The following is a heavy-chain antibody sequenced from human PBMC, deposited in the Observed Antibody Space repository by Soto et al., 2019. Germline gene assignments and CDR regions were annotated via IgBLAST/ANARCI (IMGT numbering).Heavy chain of an antibody. Sequence: EVQLVESGGGLVKPGGSLRLSCAASGFTFSSYSMNWVRQAPGKGLEWVSSISSSSSYIYYADSVKGRFTISRDNAKNSLYLQMNSLRAEDTAVYYCARKPEDFWSGYYSDYWGQGTLVTVSS. CDR3: ARKPEDFWSGYYSDY. J-gene: IGHJ4*02. V-gene: IGHV3-21*01. D-gene: IGHD3-3*01. CDR1: GFTFSSYS. CDR2: ISSSSSYI.